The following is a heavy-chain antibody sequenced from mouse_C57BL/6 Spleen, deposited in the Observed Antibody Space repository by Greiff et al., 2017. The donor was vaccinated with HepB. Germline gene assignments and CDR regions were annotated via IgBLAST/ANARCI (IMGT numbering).Heavy chain of an antibody. V-gene: IGHV1-19*01. Sequence: VQLKESGPVLVKPGASVKMSCKASGYTFTDYYMNWVKQSHGKSLEWIGVINPYNGGTSYNQKFKGKATLTVDKSSSTAYMELNSLTSEDSAVYYCARKTTVVPYAMDYWGQGTSVTVSS. CDR1: GYTFTDYY. D-gene: IGHD1-1*01. J-gene: IGHJ4*01. CDR3: ARKTTVVPYAMDY. CDR2: INPYNGGT.